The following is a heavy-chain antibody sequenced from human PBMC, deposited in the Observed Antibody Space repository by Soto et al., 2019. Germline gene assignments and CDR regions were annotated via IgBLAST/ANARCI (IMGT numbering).Heavy chain of an antibody. CDR2: IYWEDDK. D-gene: IGHD3-22*01. V-gene: IGHV2-5*02. J-gene: IGHJ4*02. CDR3: AHKAQTYYYESACWY. CDR1: GFSLSTSGVG. Sequence: QITLKASGPTLVKPTPPLTLTCTFSGFSLSTSGVGVGWIRQPPGKALEWLALIYWEDDKRYSPSLKSRLTITKDTSKNQVVLTMTNMDPVDTATYCCAHKAQTYYYESACWYWGQGTLVTVSA.